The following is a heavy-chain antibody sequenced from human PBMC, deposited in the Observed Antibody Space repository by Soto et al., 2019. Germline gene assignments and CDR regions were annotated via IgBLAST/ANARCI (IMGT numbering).Heavy chain of an antibody. CDR3: ATAGRITMVRGPR. CDR2: IYYSGST. Sequence: QLQLQESGPGLVKPSETLSLTCTVSGGSISSSSYYWGWIRQPPGKGLEWIGSIYYSGSTYYNPSLKRRVTLSADTSKNQFSLKLSSVTAADTAVYYCATAGRITMVRGPRWGQGTLVTVSS. J-gene: IGHJ4*02. CDR1: GGSISSSSYY. D-gene: IGHD3-10*01. V-gene: IGHV4-39*01.